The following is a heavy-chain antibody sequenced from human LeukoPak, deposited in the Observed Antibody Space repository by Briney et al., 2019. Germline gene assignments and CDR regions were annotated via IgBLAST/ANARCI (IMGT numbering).Heavy chain of an antibody. CDR1: GFTFSNYA. Sequence: PGGSLRLSCVASGFTFSNYAMSWVRQAPGKRLEWVSAVTGRGSSTYYADSVKGRFTISRDNSRNTLFLQMNSLRAKDTAIYYCAKWGDFDILTGYYVSDFWGQGTLVTVSS. CDR3: AKWGDFDILTGYYVSDF. V-gene: IGHV3-23*01. D-gene: IGHD3-9*01. CDR2: VTGRGSST. J-gene: IGHJ4*02.